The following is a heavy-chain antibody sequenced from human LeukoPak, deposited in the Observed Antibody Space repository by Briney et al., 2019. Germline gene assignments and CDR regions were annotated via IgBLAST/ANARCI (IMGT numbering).Heavy chain of an antibody. V-gene: IGHV4-34*01. CDR3: AREVGEDYGDYVGRQALSGWFDP. J-gene: IGHJ5*02. CDR2: INQSGST. D-gene: IGHD4-17*01. CDR1: GFTFGDYA. Sequence: PGGSLRLSCITSGFTFGDYAMSWIRQSPGKGLEWIGEINQSGSTNYNPSHKSRVTISVDTSKNQFSLKLSSVTAADTAVYYCAREVGEDYGDYVGRQALSGWFDPWGQGTLVTVSS.